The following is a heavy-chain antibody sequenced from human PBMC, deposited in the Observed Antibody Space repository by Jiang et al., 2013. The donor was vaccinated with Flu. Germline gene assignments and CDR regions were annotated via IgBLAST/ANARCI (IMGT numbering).Heavy chain of an antibody. D-gene: IGHD6-19*01. J-gene: IGHJ4*02. CDR2: ISSSSSYT. CDR1: GFTFSDYY. V-gene: IGHV3-11*05. CDR3: ARDSGIAVAGGDY. Sequence: RLSCAASGFTFSDYYMSWIRQAPGKGLEWVSYISSSSSYTNYADSVKGRFTISRDNAKNSLYLQMNSLRAEDTAVYYCARDSGIAVAGGDYWGQGTLVTVSS.